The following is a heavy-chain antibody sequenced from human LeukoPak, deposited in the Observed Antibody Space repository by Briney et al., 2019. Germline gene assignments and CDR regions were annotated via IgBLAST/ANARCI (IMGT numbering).Heavy chain of an antibody. Sequence: PSETLSLTCTVSGGSISSYYWSWIRQPPGKGLEWIGYIYYSGSTNYNPSLKSRVTISVDTSKNQFSLELSSVTAADTAVYYCARSYSNYDYFDYWGQGTLVTVSS. J-gene: IGHJ4*02. CDR3: ARSYSNYDYFDY. CDR1: GGSISSYY. CDR2: IYYSGST. D-gene: IGHD4-11*01. V-gene: IGHV4-59*01.